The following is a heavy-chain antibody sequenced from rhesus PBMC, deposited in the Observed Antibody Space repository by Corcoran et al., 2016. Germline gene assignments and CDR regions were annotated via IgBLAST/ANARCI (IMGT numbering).Heavy chain of an antibody. J-gene: IGHJ5-1*01. CDR3: ARDQNGFDV. Sequence: QVQLQESGPGLVKPSETLSLTCAVSGGSISSNYWSWIRQPPGKGLEWIGYISGSRGSTYYNPSLRSRVAISTDTSKNQFSLKLSSVTAADTAVYYCARDQNGFDVWGPGVLVTVSS. CDR1: GGSISSNY. CDR2: ISGSRGST. V-gene: IGHV4-165*01.